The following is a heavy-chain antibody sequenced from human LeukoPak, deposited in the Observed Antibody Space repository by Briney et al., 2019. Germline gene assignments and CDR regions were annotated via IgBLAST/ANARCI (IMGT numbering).Heavy chain of an antibody. CDR3: AKDVPRGCSGGSCYPYYFDY. D-gene: IGHD2-15*01. Sequence: GGSLRLSCAASGFTFSSYAMSCVRQAPGKGLEWVSAISGSGGSTYYADSVKGRFTISRDNSKNTLYLQMNSLRAEDTAVYYCAKDVPRGCSGGSCYPYYFDYWGRGTLVTVSS. CDR2: ISGSGGST. CDR1: GFTFSSYA. J-gene: IGHJ4*02. V-gene: IGHV3-23*01.